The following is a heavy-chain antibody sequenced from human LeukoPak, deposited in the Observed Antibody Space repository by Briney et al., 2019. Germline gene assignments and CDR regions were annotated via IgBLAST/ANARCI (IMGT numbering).Heavy chain of an antibody. CDR3: ARGSTYYDSSGQVPFDY. Sequence: GGSLGLSCAASGFTFSSYSMNWVRQAPGKGLEWGSYISGSSSTIYYADSVKGRFTISRDNGKNTLYLQMNSLRAEDTAIYYCARGSTYYDSSGQVPFDYWGQGTLVTVSS. J-gene: IGHJ4*02. CDR2: ISGSSSTI. V-gene: IGHV3-48*01. CDR1: GFTFSSYS. D-gene: IGHD3-22*01.